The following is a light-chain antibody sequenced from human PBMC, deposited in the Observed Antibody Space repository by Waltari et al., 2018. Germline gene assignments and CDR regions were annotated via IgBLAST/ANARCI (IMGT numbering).Light chain of an antibody. Sequence: AIRMTQSPSSFSASTGDRVSITCRASQGISSYLAWYQQKPGKAPKLLIYAASTLQSGVPSRFSGSGSGTDFTLTISRLQSEDFATYYCQHYYSYPYTFGQGTKVEIK. CDR3: QHYYSYPYT. CDR1: QGISSY. V-gene: IGKV1-8*01. CDR2: AAS. J-gene: IGKJ2*01.